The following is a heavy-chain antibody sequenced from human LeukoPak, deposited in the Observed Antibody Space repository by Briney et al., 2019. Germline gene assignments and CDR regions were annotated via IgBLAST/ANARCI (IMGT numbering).Heavy chain of an antibody. CDR1: RFTFSNYW. V-gene: IGHV3-7*03. CDR2: IKEDGSEK. D-gene: IGHD1-26*01. J-gene: IGHJ4*02. Sequence: GGSLRLSCAASRFTFSNYWMSWVRQAPGKGLEWVATIKEDGSEKYYVDSVKGRFTISRDNAKNSLYLQMNSLRAEDTAVYYCARDKDSGGATGSILDYWGQGTLVTVSS. CDR3: ARDKDSGGATGSILDY.